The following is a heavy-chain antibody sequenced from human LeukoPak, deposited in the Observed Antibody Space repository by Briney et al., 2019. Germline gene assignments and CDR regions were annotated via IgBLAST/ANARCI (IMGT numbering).Heavy chain of an antibody. V-gene: IGHV4-39*01. CDR3: ARLRFSSGWNFDY. D-gene: IGHD6-19*01. CDR1: GGSISSSSYY. J-gene: IGHJ4*02. Sequence: SETLSLTCTVSGGSISSSSYYWGWIRQPPGKGLEWIGSIYYSGGTYYNPSLKSRVTISVDTSKNQFSLNLSSVTAADTAVYYCARLRFSSGWNFDYWGQGTLVTVSS. CDR2: IYYSGGT.